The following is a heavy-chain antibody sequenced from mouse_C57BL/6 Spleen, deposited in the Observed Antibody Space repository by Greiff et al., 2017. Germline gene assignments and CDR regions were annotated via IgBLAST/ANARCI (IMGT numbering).Heavy chain of an antibody. CDR2: IDPENGDT. V-gene: IGHV14-4*01. CDR3: TTNDYEVY. D-gene: IGHD2-4*01. J-gene: IGHJ2*01. CDR1: GFNIKADY. Sequence: EVQLQQSGAELVRPGASVKLSCTASGFNIKADYMHWVKQRPEQGLEWIGWIDPENGDTEYASKFQGKATITADTSSNTAYLQLSSLTSEDTAVYYCTTNDYEVYWGQGTTLTVSS.